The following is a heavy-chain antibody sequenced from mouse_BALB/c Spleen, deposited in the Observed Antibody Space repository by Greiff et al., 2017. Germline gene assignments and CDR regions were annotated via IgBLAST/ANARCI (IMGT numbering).Heavy chain of an antibody. CDR3: ARNYRLMDY. J-gene: IGHJ4*01. Sequence: VQLQQSGAELAKPGASVKMSCKASGYTFTSYWMHWVKQRPGQGLEWIGYINPSTGYTNYNQKFKDKATLTADKSSSTAYMQLSSLTSEDSAVYYCARNYRLMDYWGQGTSVTVSS. D-gene: IGHD2-14*01. V-gene: IGHV1-7*01. CDR1: GYTFTSYW. CDR2: INPSTGYT.